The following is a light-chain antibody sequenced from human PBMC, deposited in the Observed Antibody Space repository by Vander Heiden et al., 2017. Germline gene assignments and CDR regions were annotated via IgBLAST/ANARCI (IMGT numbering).Light chain of an antibody. J-gene: IGKJ4*01. CDR3: QQLNSYPNT. CDR1: QGISSY. Sequence: DIQLTQSPSFLSASVGDRVTITCRASQGISSYLAWYQQKPGKAPKLLIYAASTLQSGVPSRFSGSGSVTEFTLTISSLQPEDFATYFCQQLNSYPNTFGGGTKVEIK. CDR2: AAS. V-gene: IGKV1-9*01.